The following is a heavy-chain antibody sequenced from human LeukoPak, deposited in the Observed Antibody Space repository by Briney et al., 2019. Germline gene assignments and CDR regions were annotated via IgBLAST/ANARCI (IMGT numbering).Heavy chain of an antibody. CDR1: GFTFSSYA. CDR2: ISGSGGNT. V-gene: IGHV3-23*01. CDR3: AKGTMGRGFGY. J-gene: IGHJ4*02. Sequence: TGGSLRLSCAASGFTFSSYAMNWVRQAPGKGLEWVSAISGSGGNTYYADSVKGRFTISRDNSKNTLYLQMNSLRAEDTAVYYCAKGTMGRGFGYWGQGTLVTVSS. D-gene: IGHD3-10*01.